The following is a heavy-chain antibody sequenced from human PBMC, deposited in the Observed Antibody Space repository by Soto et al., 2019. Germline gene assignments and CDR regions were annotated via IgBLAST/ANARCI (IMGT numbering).Heavy chain of an antibody. CDR2: IYPGDSDT. Sequence: PGESLKISCKGSGYSFTSYWIGWVRQMPGKGLEWMGIIYPGDSDTRYSPSFQGQVTISADKSISTAYLQWSSLKASDTAMYYCARHGNPRREMATPYYYYYGMDVWGQGTTVTVS. CDR1: GYSFTSYW. J-gene: IGHJ6*02. V-gene: IGHV5-51*01. CDR3: ARHGNPRREMATPYYYYYGMDV. D-gene: IGHD5-12*01.